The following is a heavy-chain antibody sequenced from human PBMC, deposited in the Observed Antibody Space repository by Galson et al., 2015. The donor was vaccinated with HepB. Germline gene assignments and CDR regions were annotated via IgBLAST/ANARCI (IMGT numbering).Heavy chain of an antibody. V-gene: IGHV1-3*01. CDR3: AGHMITFPGYFDY. CDR2: INAGNGNT. Sequence: KVSCKASGSTFTSYAMHWVRQAPGQRLEWMGWINAGNGNTKYSQKFQGRVTITRDTSASTAYMELSSLRSEDTAVYYCAGHMITFPGYFDYWGQGTLVTVSS. D-gene: IGHD3-16*01. J-gene: IGHJ4*02. CDR1: GSTFTSYA.